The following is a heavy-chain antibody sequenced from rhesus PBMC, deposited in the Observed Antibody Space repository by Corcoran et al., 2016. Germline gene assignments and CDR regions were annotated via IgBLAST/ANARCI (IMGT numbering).Heavy chain of an antibody. CDR1: GFTFSSYA. V-gene: IGHV3-136*01. CDR3: TRGELRDY. CDR2: SSYTGKTL. Sequence: EVQLVESGGGLVQPGGSLRLSCAASGFTFSSYAMSWVRQAPGKGLGWVSYSSYTGKTLYYADYVKGRCTSARDNAKDSLSLQMSSLRAEDTAVYYCTRGELRDYWGQGVLVTVSS. J-gene: IGHJ4*01. D-gene: IGHD1-44*01.